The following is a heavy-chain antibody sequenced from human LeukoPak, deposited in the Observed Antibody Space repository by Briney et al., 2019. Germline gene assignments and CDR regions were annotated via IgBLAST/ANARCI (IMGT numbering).Heavy chain of an antibody. CDR1: GFTFSSYA. CDR2: ISSSGGNT. D-gene: IGHD2-15*01. J-gene: IGHJ4*02. Sequence: GGSLRLSCAASGFTFSSYAMSWVRQAPGKGLEWVSSISSSGGNTYYAGSVRGRFTISRDNSKNTLHLQMNSLRAEDTAVYFCATLNTPFDYWCPGILVTVSS. V-gene: IGHV3-23*01. CDR3: ATLNTPFDY.